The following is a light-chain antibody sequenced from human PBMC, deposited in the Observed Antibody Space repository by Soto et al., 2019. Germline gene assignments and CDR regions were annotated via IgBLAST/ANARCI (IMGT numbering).Light chain of an antibody. CDR3: AAWDGTLTDYV. CDR2: SNS. CDR1: SSNIGSSI. J-gene: IGLJ1*01. V-gene: IGLV1-44*01. Sequence: QSALTQPPSASGTPGQRVTISCSGSSSNIGSSIVNWYQQLPGTAPKSLIYSNSQRPSGVPDRFSGSKSGTSASLAISGLQSEDEADYYCAAWDGTLTDYVFGTGNKVTVL.